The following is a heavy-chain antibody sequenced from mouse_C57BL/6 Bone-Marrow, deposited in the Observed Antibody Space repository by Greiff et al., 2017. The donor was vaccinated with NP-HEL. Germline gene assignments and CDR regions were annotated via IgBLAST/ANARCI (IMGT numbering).Heavy chain of an antibody. CDR1: GYTFTDYN. D-gene: IGHD1-1*01. CDR3: ARGCYYGSSYWYFDV. V-gene: IGHV1-18*01. Sequence: VQLQQSGPELVKPGASVKISCKASGYTFTDYNMDWVKQSHGQSLEWIGDINPNNGGTIYNQKFKGKPTLTVDKSSSTAYMELRSLTSEDTAVYYCARGCYYGSSYWYFDVWGTGTTVTVSS. J-gene: IGHJ1*03. CDR2: INPNNGGT.